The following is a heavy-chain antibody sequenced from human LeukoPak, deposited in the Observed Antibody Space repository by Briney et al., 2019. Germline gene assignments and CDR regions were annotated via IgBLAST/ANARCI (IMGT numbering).Heavy chain of an antibody. Sequence: GGSLRLSCAASGFTFSSYAMSWVRQAPGKGLEWVSAISGSGATTYYADSVKGRFTISRDNSKNTLYLQMNSLRAEDTAVYYCARDLGVSSSWYFDYWGQGTLVTVSS. J-gene: IGHJ4*02. V-gene: IGHV3-23*01. CDR2: ISGSGATT. CDR1: GFTFSSYA. CDR3: ARDLGVSSSWYFDY. D-gene: IGHD6-13*01.